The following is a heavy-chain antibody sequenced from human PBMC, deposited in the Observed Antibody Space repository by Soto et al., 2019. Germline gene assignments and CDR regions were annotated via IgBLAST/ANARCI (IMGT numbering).Heavy chain of an antibody. CDR3: AKDKGVVLLGYYYGMDV. CDR2: IAYDGSNK. J-gene: IGHJ6*02. CDR1: GFTFSSYG. V-gene: IGHV3-30*18. D-gene: IGHD3-10*01. Sequence: QVQLVESGGGVVQPGRSLRLSCAASGFTFSSYGMHWVRQATGKGLEWWAVIAYDGSNKYYADYVKGRFTISRDNSKNTLYMQMNSLRDEDTAVYYCAKDKGVVLLGYYYGMDVWGHGTTVTVS.